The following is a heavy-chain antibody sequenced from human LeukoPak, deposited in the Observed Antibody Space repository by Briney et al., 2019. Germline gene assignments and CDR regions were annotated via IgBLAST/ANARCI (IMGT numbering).Heavy chain of an antibody. D-gene: IGHD1-7*01. V-gene: IGHV4-59*01. Sequence: SETLSLTCTVSGGSISSYYWSWIRQPPGKGLEWIGYIYYSGSTNCNPSLKSRVTISVDTSKNQFSLKLSSVTAADTAVYYCARDNWNYGSSMDVWGQGTTVTVSS. CDR2: IYYSGST. J-gene: IGHJ6*02. CDR3: ARDNWNYGSSMDV. CDR1: GGSISSYY.